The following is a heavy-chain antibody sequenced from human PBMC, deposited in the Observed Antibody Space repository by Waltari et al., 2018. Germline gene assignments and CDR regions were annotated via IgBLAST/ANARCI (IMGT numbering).Heavy chain of an antibody. CDR1: GFTFSGSA. Sequence: EVQLVESGGGLVQPGGSLKLSCAASGFTFSGSAMHWVRQASGKGLEWVGRSRRKAKSYATAYAAVVKGRFTISRDDSKNTAYLQMNSLKTEDTAVYYWTRRGGGGMDVWGQGTTVTVSS. V-gene: IGHV3-73*02. CDR2: SRRKAKSYAT. J-gene: IGHJ6*02. CDR3: TRRGGGGMDV.